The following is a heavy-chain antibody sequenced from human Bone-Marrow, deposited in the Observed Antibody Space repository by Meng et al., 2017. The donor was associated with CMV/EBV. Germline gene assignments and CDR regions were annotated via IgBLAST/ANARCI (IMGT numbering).Heavy chain of an antibody. V-gene: IGHV4-34*01. CDR2: INHSGST. CDR1: GGSFSGYY. CDR3: ARETGDCSSTSCSFFDY. J-gene: IGHJ4*02. Sequence: SETLSLTCAVYGGSFSGYYWSWIRQPPGKGLEWIGEINHSGSTNYNPSLKSRVTISVDTSKNQFSLKLSSVTAADTAVYYCARETGDCSSTSCSFFDYWGQGTRVTGYS. D-gene: IGHD2-2*01.